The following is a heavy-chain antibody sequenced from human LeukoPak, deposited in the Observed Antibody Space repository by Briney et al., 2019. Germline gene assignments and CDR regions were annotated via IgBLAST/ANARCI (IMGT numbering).Heavy chain of an antibody. Sequence: GGSLRLSCAASGFTFSSYSMNWVRLAPGKGLEWVSSISSSSSYIYHADSVKGRFTISRDNAKNSLYLQINSLTAEDTALYYCARYLSRYCTTTSFYRHYNYYRLHVWRKVTTATVPS. CDR2: ISSSSSYI. D-gene: IGHD2-2*01. V-gene: IGHV3-21*01. J-gene: IGHJ6*04. CDR3: ARYLSRYCTTTSFYRHYNYYRLHV. CDR1: GFTFSSYS.